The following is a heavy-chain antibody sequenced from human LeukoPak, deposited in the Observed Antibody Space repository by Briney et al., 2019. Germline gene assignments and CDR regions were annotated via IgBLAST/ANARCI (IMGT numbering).Heavy chain of an antibody. CDR3: ARLRDFWSGYYFDY. V-gene: IGHV5-51*01. J-gene: IGHJ4*02. CDR1: GYSFGTYW. Sequence: GESLKISCKGSGYSFGTYWIGWVRQMPGKGLEWTGIIYLGDSDTRYSPAFQDQVTISADKTIGTAYLQWNSLKTSDTAMYYCARLRDFWSGYYFDYWGQGTLVTVSS. CDR2: IYLGDSDT. D-gene: IGHD3-3*01.